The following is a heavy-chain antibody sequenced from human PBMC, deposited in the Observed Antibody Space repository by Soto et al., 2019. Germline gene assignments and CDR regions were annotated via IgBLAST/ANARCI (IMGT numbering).Heavy chain of an antibody. CDR2: INWNGGST. V-gene: IGHV3-20*04. Sequence: PGGSLRLSCAASGFTFDDYGMSWVRQAPGKGLEWVSGINWNGGSTGYADSVKGRFTISRDNAKNSLYLQMNSLRAEDTALYYCARERVDHRWLVRGNWFDPWGQGTLVTVSS. J-gene: IGHJ5*02. CDR1: GFTFDDYG. CDR3: ARERVDHRWLVRGNWFDP. D-gene: IGHD6-19*01.